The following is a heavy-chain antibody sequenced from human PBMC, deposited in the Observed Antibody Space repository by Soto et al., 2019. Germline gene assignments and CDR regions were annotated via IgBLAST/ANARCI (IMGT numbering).Heavy chain of an antibody. CDR2: IYYSGST. V-gene: IGHV4-59*08. Sequence: SETLSLTCTVSGGPISSYYWSWIRQPPGKGLEWIGYIYYSGSTDYNPSLKSRVTISVDTSKNQFSLKLSSVTAADTAVYYCARHLRLGAYYYYGMDVWGQGTTVTVSS. CDR3: ARHLRLGAYYYYGMDV. J-gene: IGHJ6*02. CDR1: GGPISSYY. D-gene: IGHD3-16*01.